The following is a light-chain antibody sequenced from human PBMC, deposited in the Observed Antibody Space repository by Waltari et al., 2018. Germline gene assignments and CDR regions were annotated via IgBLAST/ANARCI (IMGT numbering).Light chain of an antibody. CDR3: CTYVGRTTFHVT. CDR2: EDN. V-gene: IGLV2-23*02. J-gene: IGLJ2*01. CDR1: ISDVGTYNL. Sequence: QSALTQPASVSGSPGQSTTISCTGTISDVGTYNLVPWYQQLPGKAPKLIIYEDNTRPSGVSDRLSGSQSGNTASLTISGLQAEDEADYYCCTYVGRTTFHVTFGGGTKLTVL.